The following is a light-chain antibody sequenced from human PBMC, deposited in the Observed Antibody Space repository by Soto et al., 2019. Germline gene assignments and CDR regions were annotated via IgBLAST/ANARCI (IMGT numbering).Light chain of an antibody. V-gene: IGKV1-5*01. CDR3: EQYRRYPWT. CDR2: GAS. CDR1: QNIGLS. Sequence: DIQMTQSPSTLSASVGDRVTLTCRASQNIGLSLAWFQQKPGKAPKLLIYGASSLESGVPSRFSGSGSGTEFTLTISSLQPDDFATYYCEQYRRYPWTFGQGTKGDIK. J-gene: IGKJ1*01.